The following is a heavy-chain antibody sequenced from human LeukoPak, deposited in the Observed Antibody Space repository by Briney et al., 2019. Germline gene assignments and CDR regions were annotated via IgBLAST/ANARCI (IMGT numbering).Heavy chain of an antibody. CDR1: GFTFSSYA. D-gene: IGHD6-13*01. Sequence: GGSLRLSCAASGFTFSSYAMHWVRQAPGKGLEWVAVISYDGGNKYYADSVKGRFTISRDNSKNTLYLQMNSLRAEDTAVYYCARDDSSSWYGAHFEYWGQGTLVTVSS. CDR3: ARDDSSSWYGAHFEY. CDR2: ISYDGGNK. V-gene: IGHV3-30-3*01. J-gene: IGHJ4*02.